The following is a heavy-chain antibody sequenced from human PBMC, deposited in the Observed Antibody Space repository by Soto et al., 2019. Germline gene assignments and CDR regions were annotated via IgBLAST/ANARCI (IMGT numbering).Heavy chain of an antibody. CDR2: IWYDGTNK. CDR3: ARDRGAEAGTRYYYSMDV. D-gene: IGHD6-13*01. Sequence: QVQLVESGGGVVQPGRSLRLSCAASGFTFSSYGMHWVRQAPGKGLEWVAVIWYDGTNKYYADSVKGRFTISRDNSKNTMYLQMNSLRAEDTGVYYCARDRGAEAGTRYYYSMDVWGQGTTVTVSS. CDR1: GFTFSSYG. V-gene: IGHV3-33*01. J-gene: IGHJ6*02.